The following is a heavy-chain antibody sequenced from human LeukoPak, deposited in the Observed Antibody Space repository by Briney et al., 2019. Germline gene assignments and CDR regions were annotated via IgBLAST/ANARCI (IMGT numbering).Heavy chain of an antibody. Sequence: ASVKVSCKASGYTFTSYYMHWVRQAPGQGLEWMGIINPSGGSTSYAQKFQGRVTMTRDTSTSTVYMELSSLRSEDTAVYYCARDFPTYCGGDCYSGPNFDHWGQGTLVTVSS. J-gene: IGHJ4*02. CDR3: ARDFPTYCGGDCYSGPNFDH. D-gene: IGHD2-21*02. CDR2: INPSGGST. CDR1: GYTFTSYY. V-gene: IGHV1-46*01.